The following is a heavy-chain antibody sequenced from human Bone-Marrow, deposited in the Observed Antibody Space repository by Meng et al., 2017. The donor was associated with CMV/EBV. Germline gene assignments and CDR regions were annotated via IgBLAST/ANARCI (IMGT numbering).Heavy chain of an antibody. D-gene: IGHD3-3*01. Sequence: SVKVSCKASGGTFSSYAISWVRQAPGQGLEWTGGIIPILGIANYAQKFQGRVTMTRNTSISTAYMELSSLRSEDTAVYYCARASYDFWSGYYLYYYYYYGMDVWGQGTTVTVSS. CDR2: IIPILGIA. J-gene: IGHJ6*02. CDR3: ARASYDFWSGYYLYYYYYYGMDV. CDR1: GGTFSSYA. V-gene: IGHV1-69*10.